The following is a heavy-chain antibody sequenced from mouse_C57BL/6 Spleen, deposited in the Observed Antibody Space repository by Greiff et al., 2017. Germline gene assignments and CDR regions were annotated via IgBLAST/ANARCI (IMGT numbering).Heavy chain of an antibody. J-gene: IGHJ4*01. V-gene: IGHV1-39*01. CDR2: INPNYGTT. D-gene: IGHD2-3*01. CDR3: ARLYDGYSLYAMDY. Sequence: VQLKESGPELVKPGASVKISCKASGYSFTDYNMNWVKQSNGKSLEWIGVINPNYGTTSYNQKFKGKATLTVDQSSSTAYMQLNSLTSEDSAVYYCARLYDGYSLYAMDYWGQGTSVTVSS. CDR1: GYSFTDYN.